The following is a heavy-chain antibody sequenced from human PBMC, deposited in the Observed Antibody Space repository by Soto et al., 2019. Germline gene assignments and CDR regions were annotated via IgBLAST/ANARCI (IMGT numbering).Heavy chain of an antibody. J-gene: IGHJ4*02. CDR3: AKGDSQTKARGFDY. Sequence: EVQLLESGGGLVQPGGSLRLSCAASGFTFSSYAMSWVRQAPGKGLEWVSTISGGGVGTYYADSVKGRFTISRDNSKNTLYLQMNSLRADDTAVYYCAKGDSQTKARGFDYWGPGTLFTVSA. D-gene: IGHD5-18*01. CDR2: ISGGGVGT. CDR1: GFTFSSYA. V-gene: IGHV3-23*01.